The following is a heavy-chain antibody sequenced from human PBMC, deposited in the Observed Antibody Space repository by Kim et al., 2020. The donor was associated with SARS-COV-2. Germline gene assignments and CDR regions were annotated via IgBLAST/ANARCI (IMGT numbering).Heavy chain of an antibody. J-gene: IGHJ6*02. Sequence: GRFTISRDNSKNTRYLQMNSLRAEDTAVYYCARVGLGGSYFEYYYYGMDVWGQGTTVTVSS. V-gene: IGHV3-53*01. D-gene: IGHD1-26*01. CDR3: ARVGLGGSYFEYYYYGMDV.